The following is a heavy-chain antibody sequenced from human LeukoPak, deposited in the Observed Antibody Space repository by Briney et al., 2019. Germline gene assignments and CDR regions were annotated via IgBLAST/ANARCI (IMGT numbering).Heavy chain of an antibody. D-gene: IGHD3-22*01. CDR3: AKVYDSSGSYFDY. CDR2: ISGSGGST. J-gene: IGHJ4*02. Sequence: PGGSLRLSCAASGYTFGDYGMSWVRQAPGKGLEWVSAISGSGGSTYYADSVKGRFTISRDNSKDTLYLQMNSLRAEDTAVYYCAKVYDSSGSYFDYWGQGTLATVSS. CDR1: GYTFGDYG. V-gene: IGHV3-23*01.